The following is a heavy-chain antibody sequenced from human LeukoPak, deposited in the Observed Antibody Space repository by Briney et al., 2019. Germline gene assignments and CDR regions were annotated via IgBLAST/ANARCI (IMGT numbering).Heavy chain of an antibody. J-gene: IGHJ6*02. Sequence: GGSLRLSCAASGFTFNTYWMNWVRQAPGKGLEWVANMKKDEDEKYYVDSVKGRFTISRDNAKNSLYLQMNSLRAEDTAVYYCARAPGGPSYYDYVWGSYPPDVWGQGTTVTVSS. V-gene: IGHV3-7*03. D-gene: IGHD3-16*02. CDR3: ARAPGGPSYYDYVWGSYPPDV. CDR2: MKKDEDEK. CDR1: GFTFNTYW.